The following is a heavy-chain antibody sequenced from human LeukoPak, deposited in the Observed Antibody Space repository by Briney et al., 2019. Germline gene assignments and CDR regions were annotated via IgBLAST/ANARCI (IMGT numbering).Heavy chain of an antibody. V-gene: IGHV1-2*02. D-gene: IGHD6-19*01. J-gene: IGHJ3*02. CDR2: INPNSGGT. CDR1: GYTFTGYY. CDR3: ARDLVAVAGTDGAFDI. Sequence: ASAKVSCKASGYTFTGYYMHRVRQAPGQGLEWMGWINPNSGGTNYAQKFQGRVTMTRDTSISTAYMELSRLRSDDTAVYYYARDLVAVAGTDGAFDIWGQGTMVTVSS.